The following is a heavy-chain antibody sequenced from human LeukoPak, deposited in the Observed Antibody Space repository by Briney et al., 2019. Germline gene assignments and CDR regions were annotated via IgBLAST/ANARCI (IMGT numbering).Heavy chain of an antibody. CDR1: GYCLSSEYY. D-gene: IGHD3-10*01. CDR2: IYHSGST. V-gene: IGHV4-38-2*02. Sequence: SETLSLTCTVSGYCLSSEYYWGWIRQPPGKGLKWIGSIYHSGSTYYNTSLKSRITISVDTSKNQFSLKLSPVAAADTVVYYCARGDSRGEFGVWGQGTLVTVSS. J-gene: IGHJ4*02. CDR3: ARGDSRGEFGV.